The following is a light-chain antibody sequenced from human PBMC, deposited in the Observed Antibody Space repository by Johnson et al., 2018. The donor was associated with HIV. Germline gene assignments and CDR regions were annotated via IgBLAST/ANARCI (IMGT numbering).Light chain of an antibody. J-gene: IGLJ1*01. CDR3: GTGDTSQSAVYV. V-gene: IGLV1-51*02. Sequence: QSVLTQPPSVSAAPGQKVTISCSGSSSNIGNNYVSWYQHLPGAAPKLLIYENKKRPSGIADRFSASKSGTSATLGITGLQTGDEADYYCGTGDTSQSAVYVVGTGTKATGL. CDR2: ENK. CDR1: SSNIGNNY.